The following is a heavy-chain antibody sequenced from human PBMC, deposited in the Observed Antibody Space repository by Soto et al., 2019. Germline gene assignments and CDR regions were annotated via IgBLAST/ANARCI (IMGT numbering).Heavy chain of an antibody. CDR2: IYYSGST. Sequence: QVQLQESGPGLVKPSQTLSLTCTVSGGSISSGGYYWSWIRQHPGKGLEWIGYIYYSGSTYYNPSLKSRVTISVDTCKRQFPLMLSTVTAADTGVYYCARETATIPIYFDYWGQGTLVTVSS. J-gene: IGHJ4*02. CDR1: GGSISSGGYY. V-gene: IGHV4-31*03. D-gene: IGHD6-25*01. CDR3: ARETATIPIYFDY.